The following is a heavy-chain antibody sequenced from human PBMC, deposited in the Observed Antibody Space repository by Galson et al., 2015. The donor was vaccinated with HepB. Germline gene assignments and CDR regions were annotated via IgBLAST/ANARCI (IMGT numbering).Heavy chain of an antibody. V-gene: IGHV4-34*01. CDR3: ARRANLDY. CDR2: INHSGDT. Sequence: SETLSLTCAVCGGSFSGHFWTWIRQPPGKGLEWIGEINHSGDTNCNSSLKSRLTISVDTSKNQFSLKLKYVTAADTAVYYCARRANLDYWSQGTRVTVSS. CDR1: GGSFSGHF. J-gene: IGHJ4*02.